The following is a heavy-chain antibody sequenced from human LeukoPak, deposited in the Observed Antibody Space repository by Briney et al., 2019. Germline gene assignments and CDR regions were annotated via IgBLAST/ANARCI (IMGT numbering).Heavy chain of an antibody. D-gene: IGHD3-3*01. CDR2: IYYSGST. CDR1: GDSISSYY. CDR3: ARAEWPDSFDY. J-gene: IGHJ4*02. V-gene: IGHV4-59*01. Sequence: SETLSFTCIVSGDSISSYYWSWIRQPPGEGLEWIGYIYYSGSTNYNPSLKSRVTISVDTSKNQFSLKLSSVTAADTAVYYCARAEWPDSFDYWGQGTLVTVSS.